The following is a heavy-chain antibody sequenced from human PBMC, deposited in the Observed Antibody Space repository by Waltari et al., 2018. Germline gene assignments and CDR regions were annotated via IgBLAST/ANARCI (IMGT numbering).Heavy chain of an antibody. J-gene: IGHJ4*02. Sequence: EVQLVESGGGLVKPGGSLRLSCATSGFTFSTYTMNWVRQAPGEGLEWVSSISSSSSNRYYADSVKGRFTISRDNAKNSMYMQLNSLRVEDTAIYYCARGVSITETPWFAYWGQGTLVTVSS. D-gene: IGHD5-12*01. V-gene: IGHV3-21*02. CDR3: ARGVSITETPWFAY. CDR2: ISSSSSNR. CDR1: GFTFSTYT.